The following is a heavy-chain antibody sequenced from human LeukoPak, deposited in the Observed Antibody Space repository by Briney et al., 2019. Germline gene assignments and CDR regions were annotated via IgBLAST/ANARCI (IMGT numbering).Heavy chain of an antibody. V-gene: IGHV4-38-2*01. CDR1: GYSISSSNY. CDR2: IHHIGNT. Sequence: PAETLSLTCAVSGYSISSSNYWGWIWQPPGKGLEWIGNIHHIGNTYYNPSLKNRVTISLDTSKNQFSLKLSSVTAADTAVYYCARVLIVVVTEEYDAFDIWGQGTMVTVSS. CDR3: ARVLIVVVTEEYDAFDI. D-gene: IGHD2-21*02. J-gene: IGHJ3*02.